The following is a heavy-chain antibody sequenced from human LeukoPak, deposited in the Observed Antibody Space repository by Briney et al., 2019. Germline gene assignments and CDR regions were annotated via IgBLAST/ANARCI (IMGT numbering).Heavy chain of an antibody. V-gene: IGHV4-39*01. D-gene: IGHD6-19*01. CDR1: GGSISSSSYY. CDR3: ARHRYISGWSPIDY. Sequence: SETLSLTCSVSGGSISSSSYYWGWLRQPPGKGLEWIGSMYYSGSTYYKPSLKSRVTISVDTSNNHFSLKLSSVTAADTAVYYCARHRYISGWSPIDYWGQGTLVTVSS. CDR2: MYYSGST. J-gene: IGHJ4*02.